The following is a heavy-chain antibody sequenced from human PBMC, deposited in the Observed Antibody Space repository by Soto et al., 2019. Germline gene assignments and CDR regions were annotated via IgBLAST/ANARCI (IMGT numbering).Heavy chain of an antibody. V-gene: IGHV3-7*03. CDR2: IKQDGSEK. CDR1: GFTFSSDW. CDR3: ASETSSGTSDY. Sequence: PGGSLRLSCVGSGFTFSSDWMSWVRQAPGKGLEWVANIKQDGSEKYYVDSVKGRFTISRDNAKNSLYLRMNSLRVDDAAVYYCASETSSGTSDYWGQGTLVTVSS. J-gene: IGHJ4*02. D-gene: IGHD1-26*01.